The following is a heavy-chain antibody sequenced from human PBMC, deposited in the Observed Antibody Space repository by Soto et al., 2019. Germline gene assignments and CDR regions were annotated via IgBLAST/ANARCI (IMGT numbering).Heavy chain of an antibody. CDR2: ISGSGGST. J-gene: IGHJ4*02. Sequence: EVQLLESGGGLVQPGGSLRLSCAASGFTLSSDAMSWVRQAPGKGLEWVSAISGSGGSTYYADCVKGRFTISRDNSKNTLYLQMNSLRAEDTAVYYCAKDRVGSSWPHPFDYWGQGTLVTVSS. D-gene: IGHD6-13*01. CDR3: AKDRVGSSWPHPFDY. CDR1: GFTLSSDA. V-gene: IGHV3-23*01.